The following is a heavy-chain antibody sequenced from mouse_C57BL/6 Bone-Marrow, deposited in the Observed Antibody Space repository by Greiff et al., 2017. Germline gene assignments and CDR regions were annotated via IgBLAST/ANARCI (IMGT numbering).Heavy chain of an antibody. CDR2: IYPRSGNT. D-gene: IGHD4-1*01. J-gene: IGHJ4*01. CDR3: ARSWVYAMDY. CDR1: GYTFTSYG. V-gene: IGHV1-81*01. Sequence: VKLMESGAELARPGASVKLSCKASGYTFTSYGISWVKQRTGQGLEWIGEIYPRSGNTYYNEKFKGKATLTADKSSSTAYMELRSLTSEDSAVYFCARSWVYAMDYWGQGTSVTVSS.